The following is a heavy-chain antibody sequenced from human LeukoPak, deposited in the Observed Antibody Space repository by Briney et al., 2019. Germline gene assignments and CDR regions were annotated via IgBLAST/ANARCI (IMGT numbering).Heavy chain of an antibody. D-gene: IGHD2-2*01. V-gene: IGHV3-30-3*01. J-gene: IGHJ4*02. CDR3: ARASQMYQLLSGEIDY. CDR1: GFTFSSYA. Sequence: GRSLRLSCAASGFTFSSYAMHWVRQAPGKGLEWVEVISYDGSNKYYADSVKGRFTISRDNSKNTLYLQMNSLRAEDTAVYYCARASQMYQLLSGEIDYWGQGTLVTVSS. CDR2: ISYDGSNK.